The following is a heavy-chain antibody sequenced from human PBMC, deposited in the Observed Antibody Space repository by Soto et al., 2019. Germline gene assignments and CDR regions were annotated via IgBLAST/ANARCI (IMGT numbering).Heavy chain of an antibody. V-gene: IGHV3-23*01. CDR3: AKDSCSSTSCYSDWFDP. D-gene: IGHD2-2*01. J-gene: IGHJ5*02. CDR1: GFTFSSYA. CDR2: ISGRGGST. Sequence: PGGSLRLSCAASGFTFSSYAMSWVRQAPGKGLEWVSVISGRGGSTYYADSVKGRFTISRDNSKNTLYLQMNSLRAEDTAVYYCAKDSCSSTSCYSDWFDPWGQGTLVTVSS.